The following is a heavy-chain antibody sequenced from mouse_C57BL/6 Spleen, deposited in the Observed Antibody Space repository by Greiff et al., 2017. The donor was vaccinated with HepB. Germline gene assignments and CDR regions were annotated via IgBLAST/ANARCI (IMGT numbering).Heavy chain of an antibody. CDR2: IRLKSDNYAT. D-gene: IGHD2-3*01. Sequence: EVKLMESGGGLVQPGGSMKLSCVASGFTFSNYWMNWVRQSPEKGLEWVAQIRLKSDNYATHYAESVKGRFTISRDNSKSSVYLQMNNLRAEDTGIYYCTGLYDGYPYYFDYWGQGTTLTVSS. J-gene: IGHJ2*01. CDR1: GFTFSNYW. V-gene: IGHV6-3*01. CDR3: TGLYDGYPYYFDY.